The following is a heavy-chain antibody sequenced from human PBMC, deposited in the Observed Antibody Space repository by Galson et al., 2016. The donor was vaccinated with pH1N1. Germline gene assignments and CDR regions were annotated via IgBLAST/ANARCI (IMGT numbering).Heavy chain of an antibody. Sequence: SVKVSCKASGYTFTNYHIHWVRQAPGQGLDWMGIVNPNGGSTNYAQRFQGRVTITMDERTSTAYMELSSLRSEDTAVYYCARGPHYYNSYMDVWGKGTTVTVSS. CDR1: GYTFTNYH. CDR2: VNPNGGST. CDR3: ARGPHYYNSYMDV. V-gene: IGHV1-46*01. J-gene: IGHJ6*03.